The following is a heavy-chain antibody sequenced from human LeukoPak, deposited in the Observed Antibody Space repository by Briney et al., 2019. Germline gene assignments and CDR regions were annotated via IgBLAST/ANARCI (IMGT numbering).Heavy chain of an antibody. V-gene: IGHV3-74*01. CDR1: GFTFSKYR. D-gene: IGHD6-19*01. CDR3: ATKQWLAPPPDS. J-gene: IGHJ4*02. Sequence: GGSLRLSCAASGFTFSKYRMLWVRQAPGKGLESVSRINTDGTVTTYADSVKGRFTVSRDNADNTMFLQMNSVRDEDTAVYYCATKQWLAPPPDSWGQGTPVTVSS. CDR2: INTDGTVT.